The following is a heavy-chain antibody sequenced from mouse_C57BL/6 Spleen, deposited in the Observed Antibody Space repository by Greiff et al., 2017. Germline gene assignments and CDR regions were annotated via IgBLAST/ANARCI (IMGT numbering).Heavy chain of an antibody. CDR1: GFTFTDYY. V-gene: IGHV7-3*01. J-gene: IGHJ4*01. D-gene: IGHD1-1*01. CDR2: IRNKANGYTT. CDR3: ARSQCIPHYYGSSQYYYAMDY. Sequence: EVQVVESGGGLVQPGGSLSLSCAASGFTFTDYYMSWVRQPPGKALEWLGLIRNKANGYTTEYSASVKGRFTISRDNSQSVLYLQMNALRAEDSATYYCARSQCIPHYYGSSQYYYAMDYWGQGTSVTVSS.